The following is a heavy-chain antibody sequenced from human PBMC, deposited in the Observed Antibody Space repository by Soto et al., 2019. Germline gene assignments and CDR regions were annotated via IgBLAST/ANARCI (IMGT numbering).Heavy chain of an antibody. Sequence: QVQLVQSGAEVKKPGASVKVSCKASGYTFTSYGISWVRQAPGQGLEWMGWISSYNDNTNFAQKLQGRVTMTTGTSTSTVYMELRSLRSDDTAVYYCTRSESGLQIDYWGQGTLVTVSS. D-gene: IGHD2-15*01. CDR3: TRSESGLQIDY. CDR1: GYTFTSYG. J-gene: IGHJ4*02. CDR2: ISSYNDNT. V-gene: IGHV1-18*01.